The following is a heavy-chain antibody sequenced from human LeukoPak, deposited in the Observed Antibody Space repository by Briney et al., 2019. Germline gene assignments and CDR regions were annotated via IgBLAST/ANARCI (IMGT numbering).Heavy chain of an antibody. CDR3: AKRVEGAVYYFDY. J-gene: IGHJ4*02. CDR2: ISASGGST. D-gene: IGHD1-1*01. Sequence: GGSLRLSCAASEFTFSNYAMSWVRQAPGKGLEWVSGISASGGSTYYADSVKGRFTISRDNSRNTLYLQMNSLRVEDTAVYYCAKRVEGAVYYFDYWGQGTLVTVSS. CDR1: EFTFSNYA. V-gene: IGHV3-23*01.